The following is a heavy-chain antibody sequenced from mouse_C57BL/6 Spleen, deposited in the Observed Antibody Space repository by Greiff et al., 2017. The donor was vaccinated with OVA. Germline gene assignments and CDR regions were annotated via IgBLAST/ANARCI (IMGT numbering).Heavy chain of an antibody. CDR1: GYTFTSYW. J-gene: IGHJ4*01. CDR3: ARLGYDDGDYKDAMDD. V-gene: IGHV1-64*01. Sequence: VQLQQPGAELVKPGASVKLSCKASGYTFTSYWMHWVKQRPGQGLEWIGMIHPNSGSTNYNEKFKSKATLTVDKSSSTAYMQLSSLTSEDSAVYYCARLGYDDGDYKDAMDDWGQGTSVTVSS. CDR2: IHPNSGST. D-gene: IGHD2-3*01.